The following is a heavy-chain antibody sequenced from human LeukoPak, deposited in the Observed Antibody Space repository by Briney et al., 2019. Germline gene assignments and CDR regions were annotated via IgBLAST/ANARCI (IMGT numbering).Heavy chain of an antibody. J-gene: IGHJ3*02. CDR1: GYSFTSYW. CDR3: ASITYYDVLTGHGVVGAFDI. D-gene: IGHD3-9*01. CDR2: IYPGDSET. Sequence: GESLKISCKGSGYSFTSYWIGWVRQMPGKGLEWMGIIYPGDSETKYSPSFQGQVTISADKSISTAYLQWSSLKASDTAMYYCASITYYDVLTGHGVVGAFDIWGQGTMVTVSS. V-gene: IGHV5-51*01.